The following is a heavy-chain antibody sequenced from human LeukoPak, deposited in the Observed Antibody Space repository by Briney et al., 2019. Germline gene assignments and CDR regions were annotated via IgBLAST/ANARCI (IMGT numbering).Heavy chain of an antibody. CDR2: VSYDGSNK. CDR1: GFTFSSFG. Sequence: GGSLRLSCAASGFTFSSFGMHWVRQAPGKGREWVAVVSYDGSNKYYAESVKGRFTISRDNSKNTLYLQMNSLRAEDTAVYYCAKDLEYGGNSVFAFDIWGQGTMVTVSS. CDR3: AKDLEYGGNSVFAFDI. D-gene: IGHD4-23*01. J-gene: IGHJ3*02. V-gene: IGHV3-30*18.